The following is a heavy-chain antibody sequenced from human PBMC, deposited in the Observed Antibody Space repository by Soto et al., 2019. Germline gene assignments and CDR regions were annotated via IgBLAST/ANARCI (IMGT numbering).Heavy chain of an antibody. D-gene: IGHD3-3*01. J-gene: IGHJ4*02. V-gene: IGHV3-23*01. CDR1: GFTFSSYA. CDR2: ISGGGGST. CDR3: AKAIFGVVILY. Sequence: GGSLRLSCAASGFTFSSYAMSWVRQAPGKGLEWVSAISGGGGSTYYADSVKGRFTISRDNSKNTLYLQMNSLRAEDTAVYYCAKAIFGVVILYWGQGTLVTVSS.